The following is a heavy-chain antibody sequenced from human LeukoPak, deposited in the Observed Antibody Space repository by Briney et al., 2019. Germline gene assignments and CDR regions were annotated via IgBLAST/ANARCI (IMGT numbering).Heavy chain of an antibody. Sequence: SETLSLTCTVSGGSISTYYWSWIRQTPAKGLEWIGYVYYSGNTNYNPSLKSRVTISIDTSKNQFSLNLSSVTAVDTAVYYCARVGYSYGLDCWGQGTLVTVSS. V-gene: IGHV4-59*01. CDR3: ARVGYSYGLDC. CDR2: VYYSGNT. CDR1: GGSISTYY. D-gene: IGHD5-18*01. J-gene: IGHJ4*02.